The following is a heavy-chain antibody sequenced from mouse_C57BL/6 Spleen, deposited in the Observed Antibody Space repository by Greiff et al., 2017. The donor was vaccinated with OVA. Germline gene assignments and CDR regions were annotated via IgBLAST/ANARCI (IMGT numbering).Heavy chain of an antibody. CDR3: SRELGGVLYAMDY. CDR2: IYPGSGST. D-gene: IGHD3-1*01. CDR1: GYTFTSYW. V-gene: IGHV1-55*01. J-gene: IGHJ4*01. Sequence: QVQLQQPGAELVKPGASVKMSCKASGYTFTSYWITWVKQRPGQGLEWIGDIYPGSGSTNYNEKFKSKATLTVDTSSSTAYMQLSSLTSEDSAVYYCSRELGGVLYAMDYWGQGTSVTVSS.